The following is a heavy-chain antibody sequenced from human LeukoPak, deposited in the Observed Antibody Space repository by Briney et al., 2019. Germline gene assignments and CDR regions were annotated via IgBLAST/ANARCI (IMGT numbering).Heavy chain of an antibody. J-gene: IGHJ4*02. D-gene: IGHD3-10*01. V-gene: IGHV3-74*01. CDR1: GFTFSSYW. CDR2: INSDGSST. CDR3: ARDLEWFGDVDDY. Sequence: PGGSLRLSCAASGFTFSSYWMHWVRQAPGKGLVWVSRINSDGSSTSYAASVKGRFTISRDNTKNTLYLQMNSLRAEDTAVYYCARDLEWFGDVDDYWGQGTLVTVSS.